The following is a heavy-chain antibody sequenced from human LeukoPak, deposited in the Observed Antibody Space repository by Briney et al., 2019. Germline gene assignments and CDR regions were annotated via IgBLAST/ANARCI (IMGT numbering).Heavy chain of an antibody. CDR2: IIPIFGTA. Sequence: SVKVSCKASGGTFSSYAISWVRQAPGQGLEWMGGIIPIFGTANYAQKFQGRVTITADESTSTAYMELRSLRSDDTAVYYCARLLWYSSWSHIDYWGQGTLVTVSS. CDR1: GGTFSSYA. V-gene: IGHV1-69*13. CDR3: ARLLWYSSWSHIDY. D-gene: IGHD6-6*01. J-gene: IGHJ4*02.